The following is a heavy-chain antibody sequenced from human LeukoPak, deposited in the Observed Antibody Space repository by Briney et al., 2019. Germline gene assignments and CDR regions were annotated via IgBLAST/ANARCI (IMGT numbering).Heavy chain of an antibody. D-gene: IGHD3-22*01. CDR3: ARHSGYHSTMYLDY. CDR2: IIPIFGTA. J-gene: IGHJ4*02. CDR1: GGTFISYA. Sequence: ASVKVSCKASGGTFISYAISWVRQAPGQGLEWMGGIIPIFGTANHAQKFQGRVTITADESTSTAYMELSSLRSEDTAVYYCARHSGYHSTMYLDYWGQGTLVTVSS. V-gene: IGHV1-69*13.